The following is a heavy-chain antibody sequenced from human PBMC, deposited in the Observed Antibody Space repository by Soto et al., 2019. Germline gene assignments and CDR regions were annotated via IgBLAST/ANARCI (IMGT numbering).Heavy chain of an antibody. J-gene: IGHJ4*02. V-gene: IGHV1-69*12. D-gene: IGHD3-22*01. CDR1: GGTFSSYA. CDR2: IIPVFGTA. CDR3: ARDRGYYDSSRTWIPDY. Sequence: QVQLVQSGAEVKKPGSSVKVSCKASGGTFSSYAISWVRQAPGQGLEWMGGIIPVFGTANYAQKFQGRVTSTAXXSXSXXYIEVSSLRSEDTAVYYCARDRGYYDSSRTWIPDYWGQGTLVTVSS.